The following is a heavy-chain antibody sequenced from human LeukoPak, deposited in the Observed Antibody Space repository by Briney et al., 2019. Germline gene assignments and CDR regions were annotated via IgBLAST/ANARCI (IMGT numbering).Heavy chain of an antibody. D-gene: IGHD3-10*01. V-gene: IGHV4-39*07. CDR2: INHSGST. J-gene: IGHJ4*02. Sequence: PSETLSLTCTVSGGSISSGSYYWSWIRQPPGKGLEWIGEINHSGSTNYNPSLKSRVTISVDTSKNQFSLKLSSVTAADTAVYYCARRFLAMVRGPKSAFDYWGQGTLVTVSS. CDR1: GGSISSGSYY. CDR3: ARRFLAMVRGPKSAFDY.